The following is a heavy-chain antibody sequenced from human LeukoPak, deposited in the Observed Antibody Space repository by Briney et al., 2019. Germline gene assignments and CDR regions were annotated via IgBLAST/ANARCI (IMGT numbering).Heavy chain of an antibody. CDR1: GGSISSGGYS. J-gene: IGHJ3*02. CDR2: VYHSGST. V-gene: IGHV4-30-2*01. Sequence: SETLSLTCAVSGGSISSGGYSWGGIRQPPGKGLEWIGYVYHSGSTYYNPSLKSRVTISVDRSKNQFSLKLSSVTAADTAVYYCARGSGYVDAFDIWGQGTMVTVSS. CDR3: ARGSGYVDAFDI. D-gene: IGHD6-25*01.